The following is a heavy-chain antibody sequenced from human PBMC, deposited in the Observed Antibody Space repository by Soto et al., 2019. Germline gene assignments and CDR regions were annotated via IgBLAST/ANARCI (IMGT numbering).Heavy chain of an antibody. CDR1: GGSFSGSY. CDR2: IYYSGST. V-gene: IGHV4-31*11. CDR3: ARASSPYYYDSRLQWFDP. J-gene: IGHJ5*02. D-gene: IGHD3-22*01. Sequence: SETLSLTCAVYGGSFSGSYWSWPGQHPGKGLEWIGYIYYSGSTYYNPSLKSRVTISVDTSKNQFSLKLSSVTAADTAVYYCARASSPYYYDSRLQWFDPWGQGTLVTVSS.